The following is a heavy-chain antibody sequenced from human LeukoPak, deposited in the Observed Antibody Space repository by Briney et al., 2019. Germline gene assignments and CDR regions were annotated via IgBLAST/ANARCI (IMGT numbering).Heavy chain of an antibody. Sequence: GSLRLSCVGSGFSFSDFWMGWVRQPPGKGLEWIGEIYHSGSTNYNPSLKSRVTMLLDKSKNQFSLKLGSVTAADTAVYYCARNGGNSDFDYWGQGTLVTVSS. D-gene: IGHD4-23*01. CDR1: GFSFSDFW. CDR3: ARNGGNSDFDY. J-gene: IGHJ4*02. CDR2: IYHSGST. V-gene: IGHV4-4*02.